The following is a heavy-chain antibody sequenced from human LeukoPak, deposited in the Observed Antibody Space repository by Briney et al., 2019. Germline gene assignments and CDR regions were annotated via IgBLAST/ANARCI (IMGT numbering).Heavy chain of an antibody. CDR3: ARRGYDFWSGLLSGYFDY. CDR1: GGTFSSYA. J-gene: IGHJ4*02. V-gene: IGHV1-69*13. CDR2: IIPIFGTA. Sequence: SVKVSCKASGGTFSSYAISWVRQAPGQGLEWMGGIIPIFGTANYAQKFQGRVTITADESTSTTYMELSSLRSEDTAVYYCARRGYDFWSGLLSGYFDYWGQGTLVTVSS. D-gene: IGHD3-3*01.